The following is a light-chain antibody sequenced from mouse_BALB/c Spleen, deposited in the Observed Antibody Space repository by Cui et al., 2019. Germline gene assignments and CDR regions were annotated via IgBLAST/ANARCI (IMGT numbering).Light chain of an antibody. J-gene: IGKJ5*01. CDR3: QQWSSNPLT. CDR2: LTS. Sequence: QIVLTQSLALMSASPGAKVTMTCSASSSVSYMYWYQQKPRSSPKPWIYLTSNLASGVPARFSGSGSGTSYSLTISSMEAEDAATYYCQQWSSNPLTFGAGTKLELK. CDR1: SSVSY. V-gene: IGKV4-68*01.